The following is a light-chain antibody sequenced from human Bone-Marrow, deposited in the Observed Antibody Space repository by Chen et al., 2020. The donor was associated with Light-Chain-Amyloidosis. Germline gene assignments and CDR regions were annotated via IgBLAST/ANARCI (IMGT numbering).Light chain of an antibody. CDR2: GSS. CDR3: QQYGTSPLT. V-gene: IGKV3-20*01. CDR1: QTISSNY. J-gene: IGKJ4*01. Sequence: EIVLTQSPGILSLSPGEGANISCRASQTISSNYLTWYQQKFGQAPRLLIYGSSSRATGIPDRFTGSGSGTDFTLTINRLEPEDFAMYDCQQYGTSPLTFGGGTKVEIK.